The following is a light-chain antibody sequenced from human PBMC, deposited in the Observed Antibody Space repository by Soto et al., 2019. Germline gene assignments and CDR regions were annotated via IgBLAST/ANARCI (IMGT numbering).Light chain of an antibody. J-gene: IGKJ4*01. CDR2: DAS. CDR1: QSVSSY. Sequence: IVLTQSPATLYLSPGERATLSYRASQSVSSYLALYQQKPCQAPRLLIYDASHRATGIPASFSGSQSGTEFPRTIGSLEPEDFAVYYCQQRGNWPPVTFGGGTKVEIK. CDR3: QQRGNWPPVT. V-gene: IGKV3-11*01.